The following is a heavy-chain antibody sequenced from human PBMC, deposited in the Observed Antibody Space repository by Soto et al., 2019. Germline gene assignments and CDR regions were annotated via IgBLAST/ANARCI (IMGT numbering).Heavy chain of an antibody. CDR1: GLTFSGAA. CDR2: IRSRPNNYAT. V-gene: IGHV3-73*01. CDR3: TNLDY. J-gene: IGHJ4*02. Sequence: EVQLVESGGGLAQPGGSLTLSCVVSGLTFSGAAIYWVRQASRKGLEWVGVIRSRPNNYATAFAASVRGRFTISRDESKNTAFLQMNSLNTEDAAIYYCTNLDYWGQGTLVTVSS.